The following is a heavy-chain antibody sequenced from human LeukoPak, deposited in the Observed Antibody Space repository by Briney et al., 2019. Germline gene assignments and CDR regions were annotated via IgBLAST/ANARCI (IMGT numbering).Heavy chain of an antibody. CDR2: IKQDGSEK. CDR3: ARDRTVRGVIILSHFDY. CDR1: GFTFSSYW. Sequence: GGSLRLSCAASGFTFSSYWMSWVRQAPGEGLEWVANIKQDGSEKYYVDSVKGRFTISRDNAKNSLYLQMNSLRAEDTAVYYCARDRTVRGVIILSHFDYWGQGTLVTVSS. V-gene: IGHV3-7*01. D-gene: IGHD3-10*01. J-gene: IGHJ4*02.